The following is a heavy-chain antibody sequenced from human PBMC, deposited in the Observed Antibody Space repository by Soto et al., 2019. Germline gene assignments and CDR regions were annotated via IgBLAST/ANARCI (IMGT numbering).Heavy chain of an antibody. CDR3: AHRVRIAAAGTDFDY. Sequence: QITLKESGPTLVKPTQTLTLTCTFSGFSLSTSGVGVGWIRQPPGKALEWLALIYWYDDKRYSPSLKSRLTITKDTSKTQVVLTMTNMDPVDTATYYCAHRVRIAAAGTDFDYWGQGTLVTVSS. V-gene: IGHV2-5*01. CDR1: GFSLSTSGVG. CDR2: IYWYDDK. D-gene: IGHD6-13*01. J-gene: IGHJ4*02.